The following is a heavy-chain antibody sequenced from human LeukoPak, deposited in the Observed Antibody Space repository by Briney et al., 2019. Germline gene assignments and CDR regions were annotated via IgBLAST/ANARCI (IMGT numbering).Heavy chain of an antibody. CDR2: ISSSSSYI. D-gene: IGHD3-22*01. CDR1: GFTFSSYS. Sequence: GGSLRLSCAASGFTFSSYSMNWVRQAPGKGPEGVSSISSSSSYIYYADSVKGRFTISRDNAKNSLYLQMNSLRAEDTAVYYCARRYYDSSGYYIDYWGQGTLVTVSS. J-gene: IGHJ4*02. V-gene: IGHV3-21*04. CDR3: ARRYYDSSGYYIDY.